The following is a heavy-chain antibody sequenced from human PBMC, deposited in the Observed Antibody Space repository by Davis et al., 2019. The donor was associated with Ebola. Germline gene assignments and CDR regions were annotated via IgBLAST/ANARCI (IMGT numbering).Heavy chain of an antibody. J-gene: IGHJ4*02. Sequence: GESLKISCAASGFTFSNYWMSWVRQVPGRGLEWVANIQQDGGDKHYLESVKGRFTISRDNAKNTLYLQMNSLRAEDTAVYYCGRDIEDSSSWYVIDNWGQGTLVTVSS. CDR2: IQQDGGDK. V-gene: IGHV3-7*01. D-gene: IGHD6-13*01. CDR3: GRDIEDSSSWYVIDN. CDR1: GFTFSNYW.